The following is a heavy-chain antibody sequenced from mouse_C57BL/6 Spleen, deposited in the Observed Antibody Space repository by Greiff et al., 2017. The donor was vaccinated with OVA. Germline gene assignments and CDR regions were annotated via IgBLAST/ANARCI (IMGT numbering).Heavy chain of an antibody. D-gene: IGHD1-1*01. CDR3: ARSRTTVVSYYFDY. V-gene: IGHV1-52*01. J-gene: IGHJ2*01. Sequence: QVQLQQPGAELVRPGSSVKLSCKASGYTFTSYWMHWVKQRPIQGLEWIGNIDPSDSETHYNQKFKDKATLTVDKSSSTAYMQLSSLTSEDSAVYYCARSRTTVVSYYFDYWGQGTTLTVSS. CDR2: IDPSDSET. CDR1: GYTFTSYW.